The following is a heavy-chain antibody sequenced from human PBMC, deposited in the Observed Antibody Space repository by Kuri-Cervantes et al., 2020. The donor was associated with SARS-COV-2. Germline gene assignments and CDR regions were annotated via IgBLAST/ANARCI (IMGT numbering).Heavy chain of an antibody. CDR2: ISTYNGNT. V-gene: IGHV1-18*01. D-gene: IGHD3-22*01. Sequence: ASVKVSCKASGGTFSSYAISWVRQAPGQGLEWMGWISTYNGNTNYAQKLQGRVTMTTDTSTSTVYMDLRSLRSDDTAVYYCARATHYDSSGYYYSFDYWGQGTLVTVSS. CDR1: GGTFSSYA. CDR3: ARATHYDSSGYYYSFDY. J-gene: IGHJ4*02.